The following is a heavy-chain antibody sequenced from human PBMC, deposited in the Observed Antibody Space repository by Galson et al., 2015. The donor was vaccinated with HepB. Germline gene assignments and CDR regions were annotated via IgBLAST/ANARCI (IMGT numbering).Heavy chain of an antibody. CDR3: ARDGYSSGWYWGTAL. J-gene: IGHJ4*02. V-gene: IGHV3-30*04. D-gene: IGHD6-19*01. CDR2: ISYDGSNK. CDR1: GFTFSSYA. Sequence: SLRLSCAASGFTFSSYAMHWVRQAPGKGLEWVAVISYDGSNKYYADSVKGRFTISRDNSKNTLYLQMNSLRAEDTAVYYCARDGYSSGWYWGTALWGQGTLVTVSS.